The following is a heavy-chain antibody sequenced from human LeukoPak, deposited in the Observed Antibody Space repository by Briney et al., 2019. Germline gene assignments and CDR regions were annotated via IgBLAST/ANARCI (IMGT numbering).Heavy chain of an antibody. CDR1: GFTFSSYS. D-gene: IGHD3-10*01. V-gene: IGHV3-48*02. CDR3: ARDSSYYYGSGKIDY. Sequence: PGGSLRLSCAASGFTFSSYSMKWVRQAPGKGLEWLSYISSSSSTIYYADSVKGRFTISRDNAKNSVYLQMNSPRDEDTAVYYCARDSSYYYGSGKIDYWGQGTLVTVSS. J-gene: IGHJ4*02. CDR2: ISSSSSTI.